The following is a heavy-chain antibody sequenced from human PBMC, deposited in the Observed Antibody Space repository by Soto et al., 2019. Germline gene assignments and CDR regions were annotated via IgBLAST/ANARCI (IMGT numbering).Heavy chain of an antibody. V-gene: IGHV1-18*01. J-gene: IGHJ6*02. CDR3: ATRSRDNPNGYGDRHYYYGMDV. Sequence: QVQLVQSGAEVKKPGASVKVSCKASGYTFTSYGISWVRQAPGQGLEWMGWISAYNGNTNYAQKLQGRVSMTTDTSTSTAYMELRSLRSDDTAVYYCATRSRDNPNGYGDRHYYYGMDVWGQGTTVTVSS. D-gene: IGHD5-12*01. CDR2: ISAYNGNT. CDR1: GYTFTSYG.